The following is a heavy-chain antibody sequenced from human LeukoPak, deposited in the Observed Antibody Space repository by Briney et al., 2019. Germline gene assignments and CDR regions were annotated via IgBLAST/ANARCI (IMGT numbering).Heavy chain of an antibody. V-gene: IGHV1-8*03. D-gene: IGHD4-11*01. Sequence: ASVKVSCKASGYTFTNFDINWVRQATGQGLEWMGWMNPNTGNAGYAQKFQDRVTITWDASISTTYMDLSSLRSEDTAVYYCARVGYSNSYDYWGQGTLVTVSS. J-gene: IGHJ4*02. CDR3: ARVGYSNSYDY. CDR2: MNPNTGNA. CDR1: GYTFTNFD.